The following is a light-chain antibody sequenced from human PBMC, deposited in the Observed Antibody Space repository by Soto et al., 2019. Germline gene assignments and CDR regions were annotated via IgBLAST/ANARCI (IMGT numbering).Light chain of an antibody. CDR1: QSVSSSY. Sequence: EIVLTQSPGTLSLSPGERATLSCRASQSVSSSYLAWYQQKPGQAPRLLIYGASSRATGIPDRFSGSGSGTDFTLTISRLEPEDFAAYYCQQYGSSPRTFGKGTKVEIK. J-gene: IGKJ1*01. CDR3: QQYGSSPRT. CDR2: GAS. V-gene: IGKV3-20*01.